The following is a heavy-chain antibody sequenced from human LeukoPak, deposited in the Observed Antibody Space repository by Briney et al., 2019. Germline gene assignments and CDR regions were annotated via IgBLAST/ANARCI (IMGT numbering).Heavy chain of an antibody. V-gene: IGHV3-23*01. CDR3: VKGGGNVRRYFEY. CDR2: ISVNGGTT. CDR1: GFTFSSYA. Sequence: GGSLRLSCAASGFTFSSYAMTWVRQAPGKGLEWVSSISVNGGTTYYADSVKGRFTISRDSSKNTLYLQMNSLRAEDAAVYYCVKGGGNVRRYFEYWGQGTLVTVSS. J-gene: IGHJ4*02. D-gene: IGHD4-23*01.